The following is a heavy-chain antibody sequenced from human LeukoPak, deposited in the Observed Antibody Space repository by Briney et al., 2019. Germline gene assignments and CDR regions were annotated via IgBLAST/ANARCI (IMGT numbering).Heavy chain of an antibody. D-gene: IGHD6-6*01. CDR2: ISYDGSNK. J-gene: IGHJ3*02. Sequence: PGRSLRLSCAASGFTFSSYAMHWVRQAPGKGLEWVAVISYDGSNKYYADSVKGRFTISRDNSKNTLYLQMNSLRAEDTAVYYCAREAVVIAARFDAFDIWGQGTMVTVSS. V-gene: IGHV3-30-3*01. CDR3: AREAVVIAARFDAFDI. CDR1: GFTFSSYA.